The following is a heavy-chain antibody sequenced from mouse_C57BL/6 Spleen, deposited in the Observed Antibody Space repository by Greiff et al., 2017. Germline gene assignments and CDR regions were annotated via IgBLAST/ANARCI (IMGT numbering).Heavy chain of an antibody. CDR1: GYTFTDYN. Sequence: VQLQQSGPELVKPGASVKIPCKASGYTFTDYNMDWVKQSHGTSLEWIGDINPNNGGTIYNQKFKGKATLTVDKSSSTAYMELRSLTSEDTAVYYCARRKNSGGYYFDYWGQGTTLTVSS. J-gene: IGHJ2*01. CDR3: ARRKNSGGYYFDY. D-gene: IGHD4-1*01. V-gene: IGHV1-18*01. CDR2: INPNNGGT.